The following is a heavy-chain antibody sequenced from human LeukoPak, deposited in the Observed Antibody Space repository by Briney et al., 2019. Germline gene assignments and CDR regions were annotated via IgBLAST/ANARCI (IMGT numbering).Heavy chain of an antibody. Sequence: GGSLRLSCAASGFTFSSYSMHWVRQAPGKGLEWVATITYDGSSEYYADSVKDRFTVSRDNSKNTLYLQMSSLKTEDTAVYYCAKRGDGGHKSLEYWGQGTLVIVSS. D-gene: IGHD3-16*01. CDR3: AKRGDGGHKSLEY. CDR1: GFTFSSYS. V-gene: IGHV3-30*18. J-gene: IGHJ4*02. CDR2: ITYDGSSE.